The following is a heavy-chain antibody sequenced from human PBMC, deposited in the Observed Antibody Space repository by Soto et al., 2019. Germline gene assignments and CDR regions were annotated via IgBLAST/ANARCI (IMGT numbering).Heavy chain of an antibody. CDR3: ARQGFGIAARRRGASFDY. J-gene: IGHJ4*02. Sequence: GGSLRLSCAASGFTFSSYSMNWVRQAPGKGLEWVSSISSSSSYIYYADSVKGRFTISRDNAKNSLYLQMNSLRAEDTAVYYCARQGFGIAARRRGASFDYWGQGTLVTVSS. D-gene: IGHD6-6*01. V-gene: IGHV3-21*01. CDR1: GFTFSSYS. CDR2: ISSSSSYI.